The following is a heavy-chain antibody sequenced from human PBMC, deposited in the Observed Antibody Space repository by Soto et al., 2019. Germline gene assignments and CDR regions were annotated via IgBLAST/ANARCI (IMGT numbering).Heavy chain of an antibody. V-gene: IGHV1-18*01. CDR2: ISAYNGNT. CDR3: ARDRLVSTGTTYYYYGMDV. J-gene: IGHJ6*02. CDR1: GYTFTSYG. Sequence: ASVKVSCKASGYTFTSYGISWVRQAPGQGLEWMGWISAYNGNTNYAQKLQGRVTLTTDTSTSTAYMELRSLRSDDTAVYYCARDRLVSTGTTYYYYGMDVWGQGTTVTVSS. D-gene: IGHD1-7*01.